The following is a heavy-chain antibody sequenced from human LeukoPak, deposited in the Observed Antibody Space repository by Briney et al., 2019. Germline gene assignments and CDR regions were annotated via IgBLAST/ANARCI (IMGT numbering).Heavy chain of an antibody. Sequence: SETLSLTCTVSGGSISSSSYYWGWIRQPPGKGLEWIGSIYYSGSTYYNPSLKSRVTISVDTSKNQFSLKLSSVTAADTAVYYCAKDMGYSYGLPSYYYGMDVWGQGTTVTVSS. D-gene: IGHD5-18*01. CDR1: GGSISSSSYY. V-gene: IGHV4-39*02. J-gene: IGHJ6*02. CDR2: IYYSGST. CDR3: AKDMGYSYGLPSYYYGMDV.